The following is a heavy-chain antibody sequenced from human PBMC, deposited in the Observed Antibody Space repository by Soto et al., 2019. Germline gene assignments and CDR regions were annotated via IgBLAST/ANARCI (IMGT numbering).Heavy chain of an antibody. CDR2: IYHSGST. CDR1: GWSISRGGFF. V-gene: IGHV4-30-2*01. D-gene: IGHD3-10*01. J-gene: IGHJ5*02. Sequence: SGNLSLTCAVSGWSISRGGFFWGWVRQPPGKGLEWIGYIYHSGSTYYNPSLKSRVSISVDRSKNQFSLKLSSVTAEDTAVYYCAKIYGSENYYGFDPWGQGTLVTVSS. CDR3: AKIYGSENYYGFDP.